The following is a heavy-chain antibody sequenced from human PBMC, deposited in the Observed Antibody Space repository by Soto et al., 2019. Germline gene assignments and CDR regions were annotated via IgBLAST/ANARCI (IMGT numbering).Heavy chain of an antibody. D-gene: IGHD2-15*01. J-gene: IGHJ5*02. V-gene: IGHV1-69*02. CDR1: GGTFSSYT. Sequence: GASVKVSCKASGGTFSSYTISWVRQAPGQGLEWMGRIIPILGIANYAQKLQGRVTITADKSTSTAYMELSSLRSEDTAVYYCASHPDLGYCSGGSCYSRWFDPWGQGTLVTVSS. CDR2: IIPILGIA. CDR3: ASHPDLGYCSGGSCYSRWFDP.